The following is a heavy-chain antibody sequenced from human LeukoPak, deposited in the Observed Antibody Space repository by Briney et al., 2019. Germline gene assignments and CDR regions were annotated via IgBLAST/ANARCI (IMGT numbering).Heavy chain of an antibody. CDR2: ISGSGGST. CDR3: AKDGDVWFGEGWDYYYYYGMDV. J-gene: IGHJ6*04. V-gene: IGHV3-23*01. D-gene: IGHD3-10*01. CDR1: GFTFSSYA. Sequence: GGSLRLSCAASGFTFSSYAMSWVRQAPGKGLEWVSAISGSGGSTYYADSVKGRFTISRDNSKNTLYLQMNSLRAGDTAVHYRAKDGDVWFGEGWDYYYYYGMDVWGKGTTVTVSS.